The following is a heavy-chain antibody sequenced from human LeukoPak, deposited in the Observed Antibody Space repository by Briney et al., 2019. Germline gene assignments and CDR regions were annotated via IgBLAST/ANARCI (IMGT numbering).Heavy chain of an antibody. V-gene: IGHV1-69*13. CDR3: AREGYRFLGAYAEIYYFDY. CDR1: GGTFSSYA. CDR2: IIPIFGTA. Sequence: GASVKVSCKASGGTFSSYAISWVRQAPGQGLEWMGGIIPIFGTANYAQKFQGRVTITADESTSTAYMELSSLRSEDTAVYYCAREGYRFLGAYAEIYYFDYWGQGTLVTVSS. J-gene: IGHJ4*02. D-gene: IGHD3-3*01.